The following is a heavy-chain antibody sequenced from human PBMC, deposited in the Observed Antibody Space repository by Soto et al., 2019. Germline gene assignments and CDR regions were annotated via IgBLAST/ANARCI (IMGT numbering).Heavy chain of an antibody. CDR3: AGSTYITGTTWANFDY. J-gene: IGHJ4*02. D-gene: IGHD1-7*01. CDR2: INPNSGGT. V-gene: IGHV1-2*02. Sequence: ASVKVSCKASGYTFTGYYMHWVRQAPGQGLEWMGWINPNSGGTNYAQKFQGRVTMTRDTSISTAYMELSRLRSDDTAVYYCAGSTYITGTTWANFDYWGQGTLVTVSS. CDR1: GYTFTGYY.